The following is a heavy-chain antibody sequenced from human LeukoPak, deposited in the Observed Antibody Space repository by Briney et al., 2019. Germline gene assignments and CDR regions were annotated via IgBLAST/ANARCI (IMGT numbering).Heavy chain of an antibody. V-gene: IGHV3-11*06. J-gene: IGHJ3*02. CDR2: ISSGSTYI. CDR3: ASPWWELTPPDAFDI. D-gene: IGHD1-26*01. CDR1: GFTFSDYY. Sequence: GGSLRLSCAASGFTFSDYYMTWIRQVPGKGLEWVSSISSGSTYIYYADSVKGRFTISRDNAKNSLYLQMNSLRAEDTAVYYCASPWWELTPPDAFDIWGQGTMVTVSS.